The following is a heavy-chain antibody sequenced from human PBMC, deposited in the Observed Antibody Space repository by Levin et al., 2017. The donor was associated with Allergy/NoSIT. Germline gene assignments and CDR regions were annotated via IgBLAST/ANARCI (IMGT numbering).Heavy chain of an antibody. Sequence: GSLRLSCAVYGGSFSGYYWSWIRQPPGKGLEWIGEINHSGSTNYNPSLKSRVTVSVDTSKNQFSLKLSSVTAADTAVYYCARRTHYYDSGNYYPLDYWGQGALVTVSS. CDR3: ARRTHYYDSGNYYPLDY. V-gene: IGHV4-34*01. J-gene: IGHJ4*02. CDR2: INHSGST. D-gene: IGHD3-22*01. CDR1: GGSFSGYY.